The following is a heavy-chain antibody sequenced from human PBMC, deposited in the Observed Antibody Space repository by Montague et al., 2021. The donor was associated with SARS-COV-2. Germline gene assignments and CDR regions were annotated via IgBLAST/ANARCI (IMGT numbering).Heavy chain of an antibody. V-gene: IGHV3-48*03. Sequence: SLRLSCAASGFTFSSYEMNWVRQAPGKGLEWVSYISSSSSSIYYADPVKGRFTISRDNAKNSLYLQMNSLRAEDTAVYYCAREGYYDSSGYPLSYWGQGTLVTVSS. CDR1: GFTFSSYE. CDR3: AREGYYDSSGYPLSY. J-gene: IGHJ4*02. CDR2: ISSSSSSI. D-gene: IGHD3-22*01.